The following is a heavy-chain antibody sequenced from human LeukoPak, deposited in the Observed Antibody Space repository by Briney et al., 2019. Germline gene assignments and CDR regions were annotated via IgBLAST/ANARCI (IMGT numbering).Heavy chain of an antibody. CDR3: ARESGYSSSWPDY. CDR2: ISSSSSTI. J-gene: IGHJ4*02. CDR1: GFTFSSYS. D-gene: IGHD6-13*01. V-gene: IGHV3-48*02. Sequence: GGSLRLSCAASGFTFSSYSMNWVRQAPGKGLEWVSYISSSSSTIYYADSVKGRFTISRDNAKNSLYLLMDSLRDEDTAVYYCARESGYSSSWPDYWGQGTLVTVSS.